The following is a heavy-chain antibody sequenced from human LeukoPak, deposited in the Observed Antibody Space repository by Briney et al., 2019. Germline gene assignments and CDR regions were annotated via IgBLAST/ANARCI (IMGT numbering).Heavy chain of an antibody. J-gene: IGHJ4*02. CDR1: GLTFSSYA. CDR3: ARDRGAAVPFDY. CDR2: ISYDGSNK. Sequence: PGGSLRLSCAASGLTFSSYAMHWVRQAPGKGLEWVAVISYDGSNKYYADSVKGRFTISRDNSKNTLYLQMNSLRAEDTAVYYCARDRGAAVPFDYWGQGTLVTVSS. V-gene: IGHV3-30*04. D-gene: IGHD6-13*01.